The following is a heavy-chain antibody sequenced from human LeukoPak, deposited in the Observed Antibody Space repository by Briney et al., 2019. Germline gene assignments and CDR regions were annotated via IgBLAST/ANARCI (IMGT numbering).Heavy chain of an antibody. J-gene: IGHJ3*02. V-gene: IGHV1-2*02. CDR2: INPEPSNHVT. CDR3: ARGGLRQCPGINCYLLPFHM. CDR1: GYTFTDYY. D-gene: IGHD2-2*01. Sequence: ASVKVSCMPSGYTFTDYYIHWVRQAPGQGLEWMGWINPEPSNHVTNYGQKFQGRVTLTGDTSINTAYVELSRLTSDDTAVYYCARGGLRQCPGINCYLLPFHMWGQGTKVTVS.